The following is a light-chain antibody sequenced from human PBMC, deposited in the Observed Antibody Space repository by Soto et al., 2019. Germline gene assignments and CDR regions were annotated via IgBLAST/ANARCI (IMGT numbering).Light chain of an antibody. V-gene: IGKV3-20*01. CDR1: QSVPRNY. CDR3: QQYDNLSWT. CDR2: GTS. Sequence: EIVLTQSPGTLSLSTGERATLSCRASQSVPRNYLAWYQQKPGQAPRLLIYGTSSRATGIPDRFSGSGSGTDFTLTISRLEPEDFAVYFCQQYDNLSWTFGQGTKVDIK. J-gene: IGKJ1*01.